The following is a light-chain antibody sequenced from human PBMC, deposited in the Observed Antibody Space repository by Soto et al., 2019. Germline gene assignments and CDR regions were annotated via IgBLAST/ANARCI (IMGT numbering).Light chain of an antibody. V-gene: IGKV2-29*01. Sequence: DIVKTQSPLYLSVTPGEPASISCKSSQSLLYSDGKTYLHWYLQRPGQSPQLLIYEVSNRFSGVPDRISGSGLGTDFTLTISRVEAEDAGVYYCMQGGTSGQGTKLEIK. CDR3: MQGGT. CDR2: EVS. J-gene: IGKJ2*01. CDR1: QSLLYSDGKTY.